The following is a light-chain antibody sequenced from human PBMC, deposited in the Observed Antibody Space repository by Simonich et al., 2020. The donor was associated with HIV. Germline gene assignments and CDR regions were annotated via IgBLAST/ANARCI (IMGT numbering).Light chain of an antibody. CDR2: WAS. V-gene: IGKV4-1*01. CDR1: QSILYSSNNKNY. J-gene: IGKJ2*01. Sequence: DIVMTQSPDSLAVSLGERATINCKSSQSILYSSNNKNYLAWYQQKPRPPPKLLLYWASPRESGVPDRFRGSGSGTDFTRPISSLQAEDVAVYYCQQYYNTPHTFGQGTKLEIK. CDR3: QQYYNTPHT.